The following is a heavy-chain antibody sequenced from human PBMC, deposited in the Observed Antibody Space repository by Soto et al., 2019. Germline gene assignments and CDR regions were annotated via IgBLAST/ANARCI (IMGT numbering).Heavy chain of an antibody. CDR3: AREPDSYDSSGYYFDY. D-gene: IGHD3-22*01. J-gene: IGHJ4*02. CDR2: IIPIFGTA. Sequence: SVKVSCKASGGTFSSYAISWVRQAPGQGLEWMGGIIPIFGTANYAQKSQGRVTITADESTSTAYMELSSLRSEDTAVYYCAREPDSYDSSGYYFDYWGQGTLVTVSS. CDR1: GGTFSSYA. V-gene: IGHV1-69*13.